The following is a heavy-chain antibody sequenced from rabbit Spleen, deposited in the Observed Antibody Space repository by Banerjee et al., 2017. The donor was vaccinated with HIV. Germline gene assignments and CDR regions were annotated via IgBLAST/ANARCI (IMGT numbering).Heavy chain of an antibody. V-gene: IGHV1S45*01. J-gene: IGHJ6*01. CDR2: IAAGVSGTT. D-gene: IGHD8-1*01. CDR1: GFSFSNKAV. CDR3: ARDSGTSFSTYGMDL. Sequence: QEQLVESGGGLVKPEGSLKLSCTASGFSFSNKAVMCWVRQAPGKGLEWIACIAAGVSGTTYYATWAKGRFTISNPSSTTVTLQMTSLTAADTATYFCARDSGTSFSTYGMDLWGQGTLVTVS.